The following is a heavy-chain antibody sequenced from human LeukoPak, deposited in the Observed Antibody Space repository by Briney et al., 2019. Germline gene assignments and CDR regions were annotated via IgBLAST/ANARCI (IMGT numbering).Heavy chain of an antibody. V-gene: IGHV3-30*04. CDR3: ARVCGDCSYFDY. J-gene: IGHJ4*02. Sequence: GGSLRLSCAASGFTFSSYAMHWVRQAPGKGLEWVAVISYDGSNKYYADSVKGRFTISRDNAKNSLFLQMNSLRAEDTAVYYCARVCGDCSYFDYWGQGTLVTVSS. CDR2: ISYDGSNK. D-gene: IGHD2-21*02. CDR1: GFTFSSYA.